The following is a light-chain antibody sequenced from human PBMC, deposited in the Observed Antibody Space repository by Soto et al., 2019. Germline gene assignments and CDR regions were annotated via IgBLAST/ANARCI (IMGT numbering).Light chain of an antibody. J-gene: IGKJ4*01. Sequence: EIVLTQSPATLSLSPGERATLSCRASQRVSSYLAWYQQKPGQAPRLLIYDASNRATGIPARFSGSGSGTDVTVTISSLEPEDFSVYYCQQRSNWPPLTFGGGTKVEIK. CDR3: QQRSNWPPLT. CDR2: DAS. CDR1: QRVSSY. V-gene: IGKV3-11*01.